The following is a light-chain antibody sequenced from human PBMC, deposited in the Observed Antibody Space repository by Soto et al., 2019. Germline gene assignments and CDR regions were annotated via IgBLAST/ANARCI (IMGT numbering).Light chain of an antibody. CDR3: QLYGTSPPKYT. V-gene: IGKV3-20*01. J-gene: IGKJ2*01. CDR2: GAS. Sequence: EIVLTQSPGTLSLSPGERATLSCRASHSVSSTYLGWYQQKPGQGPRLLIYGASSRATDIPDRFSGSGSGTDFTLTISSLEPEDFAVYYCQLYGTSPPKYTCSQGTKLEIK. CDR1: HSVSSTY.